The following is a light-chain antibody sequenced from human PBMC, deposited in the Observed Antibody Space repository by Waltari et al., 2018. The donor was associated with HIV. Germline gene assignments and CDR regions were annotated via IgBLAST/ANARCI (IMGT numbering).Light chain of an antibody. CDR2: KAS. V-gene: IGKV1-5*03. J-gene: IGKJ1*01. CDR1: QSISDL. Sequence: DIQMTQSPSTLSASVGDRVTITCRASQSISDLVAWYQQKPGKAPNLLIYKASNLESGVPSRFSGTGSGTEFTLTINSLQPDDFATYYCQQYNSYWTFGQGTKVEIK. CDR3: QQYNSYWT.